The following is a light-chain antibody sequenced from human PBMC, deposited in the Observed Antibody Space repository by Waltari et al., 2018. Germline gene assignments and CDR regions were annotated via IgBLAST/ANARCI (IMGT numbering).Light chain of an antibody. J-gene: IGLJ2*01. Sequence: SYELTQPPSVSVSPGQTASISCSGDNLGDQYASWYQQKPGQSPVLVIYRETMRPSGIPESFSGSNSGNTATLTISATQPLDEADYFCQAGDGSTVVFGGGTKLTVL. V-gene: IGLV3-1*01. CDR3: QAGDGSTVV. CDR1: NLGDQY. CDR2: RET.